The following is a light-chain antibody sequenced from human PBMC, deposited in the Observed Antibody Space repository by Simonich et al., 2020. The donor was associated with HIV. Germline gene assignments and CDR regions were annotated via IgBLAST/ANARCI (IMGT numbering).Light chain of an antibody. CDR1: QSVRSN. CDR3: QQYNNWPQT. Sequence: EVVMTQSPATLSVSPGERATLSCRASQSVRSNLAWYQQKPGQAPRLLIYGASTRATDIPARFSGSGSGTEFTLTISSVQSEDFAVYYCQQYNNWPQTFGQGTKVEIK. J-gene: IGKJ1*01. CDR2: GAS. V-gene: IGKV3-15*01.